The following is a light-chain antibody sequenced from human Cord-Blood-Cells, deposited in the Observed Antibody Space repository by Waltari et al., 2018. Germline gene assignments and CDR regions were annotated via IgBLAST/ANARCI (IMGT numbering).Light chain of an antibody. Sequence: SYELTQPPSVSVSPGQTARINCSGDALPKQYAYWYQQKPGQAPVLVRYKDSVGHSGSAERFSGSSSGTTVTLTISGCEAEDEADYYCQSADSSGTYVVVGGGTKLTVL. V-gene: IGLV3-25*03. CDR1: ALPKQY. CDR3: QSADSSGTYVV. J-gene: IGLJ2*01. CDR2: KDS.